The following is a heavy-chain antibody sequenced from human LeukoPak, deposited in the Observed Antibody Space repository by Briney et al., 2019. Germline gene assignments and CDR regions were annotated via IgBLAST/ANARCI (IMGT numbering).Heavy chain of an antibody. J-gene: IGHJ4*02. V-gene: IGHV1-3*01. CDR3: ARDPVDCTNGVCYNYFDY. Sequence: ASVKVSCEASGYTFTSYYMHWVRQAPGQGLEWMGWINADNGNTKYSQKFQGRVTITRDTSASTAYMELSSLRSEDTAVYYCARDPVDCTNGVCYNYFDYWGQGTLVTVSS. CDR1: GYTFTSYY. CDR2: INADNGNT. D-gene: IGHD2-8*01.